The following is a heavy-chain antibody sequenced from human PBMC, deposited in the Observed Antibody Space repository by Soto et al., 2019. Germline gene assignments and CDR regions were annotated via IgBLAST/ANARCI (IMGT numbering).Heavy chain of an antibody. J-gene: IGHJ4*02. CDR3: ATEAKMSSVSNWADYFEA. CDR2: IKRKSDDETT. V-gene: IGHV3-15*01. CDR1: GFTFRHVW. Sequence: EVQLVESGGGLVEPGGSLRLSCAASGFTFRHVWMIWVRQPPGKGLEWVARIKRKSDDETTDYAAAVKGRFIISRDDSKNTLYLQTNSLRTEDTPVYFCATEAKMSSVSNWADYFEAWGQGTLVTVSS. D-gene: IGHD1-1*01.